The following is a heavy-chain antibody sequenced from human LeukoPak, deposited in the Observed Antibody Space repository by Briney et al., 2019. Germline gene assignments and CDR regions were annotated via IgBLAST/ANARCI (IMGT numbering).Heavy chain of an antibody. CDR2: IGYSGST. CDR3: ARRLNWFDP. V-gene: IGHV4-39*01. J-gene: IGHJ5*02. CDR1: GGSISSNSFH. Sequence: SETLSLTCTVSGGSISSNSFHWGWIRQPPGKGLEWIGSIGYSGSTYYNPSLKSRVTISVDTSKNQFSLKLQSVTAADTAVYYCARRLNWFDPWGQGTLVTVSP. D-gene: IGHD3-16*01.